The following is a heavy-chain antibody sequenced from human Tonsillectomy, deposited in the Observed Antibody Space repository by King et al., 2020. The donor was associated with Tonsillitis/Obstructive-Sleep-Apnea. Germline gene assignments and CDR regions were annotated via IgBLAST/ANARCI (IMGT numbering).Heavy chain of an antibody. V-gene: IGHV4-34*01. D-gene: IGHD2-15*01. J-gene: IGHJ4*02. Sequence: VQLQQWGAGLLKPSETLSLTGAVYGGSFRVYYWSWLRQPPGKGLEGIGEINHSGSTNFNPSLKSRVTISVDTSKNQFSLKLSSVTAADKAVYYCARGSDCSGGSCYSGDYWGQGTLGSVSA. CDR2: INHSGST. CDR3: ARGSDCSGGSCYSGDY. CDR1: GGSFRVYY.